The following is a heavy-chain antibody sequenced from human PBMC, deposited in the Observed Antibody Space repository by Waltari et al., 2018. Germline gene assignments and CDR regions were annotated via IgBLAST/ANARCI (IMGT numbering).Heavy chain of an antibody. CDR3: ARSFGGSGSYKFDY. Sequence: QLQLTESGPRLVKSSETLSLTCTISGGSISTSTPYWAWILQTPGNGPEWIGRVSYHGNAEYNPALERRVTMFVDRSKNHFSLDLESVTTPDTSIYFCARSFGGSGSYKFDYWGQGILVTVSS. D-gene: IGHD3-10*01. V-gene: IGHV4-39*02. CDR2: VSYHGNA. CDR1: GGSISTSTPY. J-gene: IGHJ4*02.